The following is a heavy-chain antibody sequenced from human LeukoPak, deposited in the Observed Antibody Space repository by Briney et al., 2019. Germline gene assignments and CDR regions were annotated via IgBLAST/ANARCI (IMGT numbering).Heavy chain of an antibody. CDR1: GFTFSSYG. CDR2: IRYDGSNK. J-gene: IGHJ6*02. D-gene: IGHD1-1*01. Sequence: GGSLRLSCAASGFTFSSYGMGWVRQAPGKGLEWVAFIRYDGSNKYYADSVKGRFTISRDNSKNTLYLQMNSLRAEDTAVYYCANQFCTTLNYYYYYGMDVWGQGTTVTVSS. CDR3: ANQFCTTLNYYYYYGMDV. V-gene: IGHV3-30*02.